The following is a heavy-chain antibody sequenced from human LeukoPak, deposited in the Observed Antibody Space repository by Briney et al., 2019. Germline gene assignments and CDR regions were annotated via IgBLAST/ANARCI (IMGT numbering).Heavy chain of an antibody. Sequence: PSQTLSLTCTVSGGSISSVSYYWSWIRQPAGKGLEWIGRIYTRGSTNYNPSLKSRVTISVDTSKNQFSLKLSSVTAADTAVYYCARGTTSSSWQYYFDYWGQGTLVTVSS. CDR2: IYTRGST. CDR1: GGSISSVSYY. D-gene: IGHD6-13*01. V-gene: IGHV4-61*02. J-gene: IGHJ4*02. CDR3: ARGTTSSSWQYYFDY.